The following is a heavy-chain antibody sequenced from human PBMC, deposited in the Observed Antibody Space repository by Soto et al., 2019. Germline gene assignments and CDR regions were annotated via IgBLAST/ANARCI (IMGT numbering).Heavy chain of an antibody. D-gene: IGHD2-15*01. Sequence: PSETLSLTCAVSGGSISSGGYSWSWIRQPPGKGLEWIGYIYHSGSTYYNPSLKSRVTISVDRSKNQFSLKLSSVTAADTAVYYCARVNLISLVATPAPXFDDWGQGTLVTVSS. V-gene: IGHV4-30-2*01. CDR1: GGSISSGGYS. CDR2: IYHSGST. J-gene: IGHJ4*02. CDR3: ARVNLISLVATPAPXFDD.